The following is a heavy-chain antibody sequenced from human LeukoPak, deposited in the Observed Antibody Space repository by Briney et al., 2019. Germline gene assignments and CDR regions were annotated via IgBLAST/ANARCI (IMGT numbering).Heavy chain of an antibody. CDR2: FDPEGGET. V-gene: IGHV1-24*01. Sequence: GASVKVSRKVSGYTLTELSMHWVRQAPGKGLEWMGGFDPEGGETIYAQKFQGRVTMTEDTSTDTAYMELSSLRSEDTAVYYCATDRRPQPQWEQPSFDYWGQGTLVTVSS. CDR3: ATDRRPQPQWEQPSFDY. CDR1: GYTLTELS. D-gene: IGHD1-26*01. J-gene: IGHJ4*02.